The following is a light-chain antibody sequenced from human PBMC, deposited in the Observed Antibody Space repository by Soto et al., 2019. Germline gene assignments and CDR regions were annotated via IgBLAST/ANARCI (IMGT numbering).Light chain of an antibody. Sequence: EIVMTQSPATLSLSPCERATLSFSASQSVSSSYLAWYQQKPGQAPRLLIYGASSRATGIPDRFSGSGSGTDFTLTISRLEPEDFAVYYCQQYGSSLGVTFGGGTKVDI. V-gene: IGKV3-20*01. CDR2: GAS. J-gene: IGKJ4*01. CDR1: QSVSSSY. CDR3: QQYGSSLGVT.